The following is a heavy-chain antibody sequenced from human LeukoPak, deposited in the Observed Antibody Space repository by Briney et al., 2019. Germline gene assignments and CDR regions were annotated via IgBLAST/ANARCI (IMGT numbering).Heavy chain of an antibody. CDR1: GFTFSKYW. V-gene: IGHV3-74*01. J-gene: IGHJ3*02. D-gene: IGHD3-16*01. CDR3: ARAWGSYDSFDI. CDR2: INGDGSIT. Sequence: GGSLRLSCAASGFTFSKYWMHWVRQAPGKGLVWVSRINGDGSITTHADSVKGRFTISRDNARNTVYLQMNSLRAEDTAVYYCARAWGSYDSFDIWGPGTMVTVSS.